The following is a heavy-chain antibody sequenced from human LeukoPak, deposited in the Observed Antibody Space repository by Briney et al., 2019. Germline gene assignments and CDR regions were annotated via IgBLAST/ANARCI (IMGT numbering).Heavy chain of an antibody. Sequence: GESLRLSCAASGFTFSSYSMSWVRQAPGKGLEWVSIISGSGGSTYYADSVKGRFTISRDNSKNTLFLQMNSLRAEDTAVYYCAKDQGGMGATRYFDYWGQGTLVTVSS. CDR1: GFTFSSYS. CDR3: AKDQGGMGATRYFDY. J-gene: IGHJ4*02. V-gene: IGHV3-23*01. CDR2: ISGSGGST. D-gene: IGHD1-26*01.